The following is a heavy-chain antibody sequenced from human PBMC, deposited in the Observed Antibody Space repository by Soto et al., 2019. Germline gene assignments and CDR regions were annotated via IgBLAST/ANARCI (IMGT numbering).Heavy chain of an antibody. CDR1: GGSISSGGYS. D-gene: IGHD1-1*01. CDR3: ARGGNDLIYYYYGMDV. CDR2: IYHSGST. V-gene: IGHV4-30-2*01. Sequence: SETLSLTCAVSGGSISSGGYSWSWIRQPPGKGLEWIGYIYHSGSTYYNPSLKSRVTISVDRSKNQFSLKLSSVTAADTAVYYCARGGNDLIYYYYGMDVWGQGTTVTVAS. J-gene: IGHJ6*02.